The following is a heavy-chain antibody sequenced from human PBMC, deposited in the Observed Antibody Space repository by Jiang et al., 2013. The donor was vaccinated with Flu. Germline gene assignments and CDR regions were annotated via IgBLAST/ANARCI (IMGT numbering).Heavy chain of an antibody. V-gene: IGHV4-59*01. Sequence: SGPGLVKPSETLSLTCTVSGGSISSYYWSWIRQPPGKGLEWIGYIYYSGSTNYNPSLKSRVTISVDTSKNQFSLKLSSVTAADTAVYYCARDIAVGYGMDVWDKGTTVTVSS. D-gene: IGHD6-19*01. J-gene: IGHJ6*04. CDR3: ARDIAVGYGMDV. CDR1: GGSISSYY. CDR2: IYYSGST.